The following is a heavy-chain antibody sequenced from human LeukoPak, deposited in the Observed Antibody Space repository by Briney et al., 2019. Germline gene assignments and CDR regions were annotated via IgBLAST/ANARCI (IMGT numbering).Heavy chain of an antibody. D-gene: IGHD3-16*01. CDR3: ARWGRAVSGLSRHTFDY. J-gene: IGHJ4*02. CDR2: IHPGDSEI. CDR1: GYTFSDYW. V-gene: IGHV5-51*01. Sequence: GESLKISCKASGYTFSDYWIAWVRQMPGKGLELMGIIHPGDSEIRYSPSFQGQVTISADKSISTAYLQWSSLKASDTAMYYCARWGRAVSGLSRHTFDYWGQGTLVTVSS.